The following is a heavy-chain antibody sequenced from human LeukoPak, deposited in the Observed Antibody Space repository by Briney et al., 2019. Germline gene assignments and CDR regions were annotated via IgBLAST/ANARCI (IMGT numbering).Heavy chain of an antibody. Sequence: SCAASGFTFSTYAMTWGRQAPGKGLEWVSSISDSGTNTYYADSVKGRFTISRDNSRNTLYLQMKSLRAEDTALYYCAKSGSGSNSVDWGQGTLVTVSS. D-gene: IGHD3-22*01. J-gene: IGHJ4*02. V-gene: IGHV3-23*01. CDR3: AKSGSGSNSVD. CDR2: ISDSGTNT. CDR1: GFTFSTYA.